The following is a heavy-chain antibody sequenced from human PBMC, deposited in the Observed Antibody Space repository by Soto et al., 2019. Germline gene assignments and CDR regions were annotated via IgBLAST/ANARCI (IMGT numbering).Heavy chain of an antibody. CDR1: GGTFSSYA. Sequence: QVQLVQSGAEVKKPGSSVKVSCKASGGTFSSYAISWVRQAPGQGLAWMGGIIPIFGTANYAQKFQGRGTITADESTSTAYMELSSLRSEDTAVYYCARDTDESCYPDYYYGMDVWGQRATVTVSS. D-gene: IGHD3-22*01. J-gene: IGHJ6*02. V-gene: IGHV1-69*01. CDR2: IIPIFGTA. CDR3: ARDTDESCYPDYYYGMDV.